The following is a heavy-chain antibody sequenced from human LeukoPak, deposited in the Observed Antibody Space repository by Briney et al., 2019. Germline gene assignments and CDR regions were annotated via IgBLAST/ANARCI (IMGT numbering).Heavy chain of an antibody. V-gene: IGHV4-59*12. CDR3: ASEGLAVAGNFFY. Sequence: LSEALSLTCTVPGGSLSSDYASCGRQTPGRGLERSGYIYYSGSTNYNPSLKSRVTISVDTSKNQFSLKLSSVTAADTAVYYCASEGLAVAGNFFYWGQGSLVTVSS. CDR2: IYYSGST. CDR1: GGSLSSDY. J-gene: IGHJ4*02. D-gene: IGHD6-19*01.